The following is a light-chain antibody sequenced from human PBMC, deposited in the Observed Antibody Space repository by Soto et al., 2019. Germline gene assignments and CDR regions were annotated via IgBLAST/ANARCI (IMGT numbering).Light chain of an antibody. CDR1: QTIGRY. V-gene: IGKV1-39*01. J-gene: IGKJ4*01. CDR2: GAS. CDR3: QQSYSIPPT. Sequence: DIQMTHSPSSLSASVGDRVTITCRASQTIGRYLRWYQQKPGKAPQLLIYGASDLQRGVPSRFRGSGSGTDFTLTIRSLEIEDFATYYCQQSYSIPPTFGGGTKVDIK.